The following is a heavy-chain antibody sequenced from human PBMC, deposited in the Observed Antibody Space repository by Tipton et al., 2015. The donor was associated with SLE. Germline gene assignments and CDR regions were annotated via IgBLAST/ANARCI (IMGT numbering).Heavy chain of an antibody. Sequence: TLSLTCAVYGGSFSGYYWGWIRQTPGKGLEWIGEINHSGYTNFNPSLKSRVTISVDTPKNQFSLRLSSVTAADTAVYYCARGSVAQGIWGQGTLVTVSS. D-gene: IGHD6-19*01. CDR1: GGSFSGYY. CDR3: ARGSVAQGI. V-gene: IGHV4-34*01. J-gene: IGHJ4*02. CDR2: INHSGYT.